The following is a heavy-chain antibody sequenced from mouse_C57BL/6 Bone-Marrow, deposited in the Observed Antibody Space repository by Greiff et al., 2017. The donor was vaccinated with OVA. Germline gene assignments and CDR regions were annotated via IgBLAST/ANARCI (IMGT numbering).Heavy chain of an antibody. D-gene: IGHD2-13*01. CDR3: ARGDCAFGY. V-gene: IGHV1-4*01. CDR1: GYTFTSYT. Sequence: QVQLQQSGAELARPGASVKMSCKASGYTFTSYTMHWVKQRPGQGLEWIGYINPSSGYTKYNQKFKDKATLTADKSSSTDYMQLSSLTAEDSADYYCARGDCAFGYWGQGTALTVTA. J-gene: IGHJ2*01. CDR2: INPSSGYT.